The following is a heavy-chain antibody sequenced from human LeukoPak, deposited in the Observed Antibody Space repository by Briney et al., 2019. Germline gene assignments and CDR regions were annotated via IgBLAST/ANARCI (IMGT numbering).Heavy chain of an antibody. V-gene: IGHV3-53*01. CDR3: ARGGLYWHI. CDR2: LYSSGST. CDR1: GFSVRTNY. Sequence: GGSLRLCCAVSGFSVRTNYMSWVRQAPGKGPEWVSLLYSSGSTYYTDSVKGRFTISRDNSQNTLYLHMNSLRAEDTALYYCARGGLYWHIWGQGQWSPSLQ. D-gene: IGHD3-16*01. J-gene: IGHJ3*02.